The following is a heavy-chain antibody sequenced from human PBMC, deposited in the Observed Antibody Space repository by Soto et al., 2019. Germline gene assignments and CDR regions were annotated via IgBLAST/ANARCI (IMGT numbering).Heavy chain of an antibody. CDR1: GYTFTSYD. V-gene: IGHV1-8*01. CDR2: MNPKTGDT. CDR3: ARGERGGSYVDP. Sequence: QVQLVQSGSEVKKPGASVKVSCKASGYTFTSYDFNWFRQATGQGLEWLGWMNPKTGDTGYAQKFQGRVTMTRSTAINTAYMELSSLRSEDTAVYYCARGERGGSYVDPWGQGTPVIVSS. D-gene: IGHD1-26*01. J-gene: IGHJ5*02.